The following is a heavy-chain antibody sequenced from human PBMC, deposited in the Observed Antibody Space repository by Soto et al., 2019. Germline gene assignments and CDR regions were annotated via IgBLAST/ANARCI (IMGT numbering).Heavy chain of an antibody. V-gene: IGHV3-21*01. CDR3: ARAVCGGSWYHAFDI. J-gene: IGHJ3*02. D-gene: IGHD2-15*01. CDR1: GFTFSSYS. Sequence: ESGGGLVKPGGSLRLSCAASGFTFSSYSMNWVRQAPGKGLEWVSSISSSSSYIYYADSVKGRFTISRDNAKNSLYLQMSSRRVEDTPVYYCARAVCGGSWYHAFDIWGRGTMVSVSS. CDR2: ISSSSSYI.